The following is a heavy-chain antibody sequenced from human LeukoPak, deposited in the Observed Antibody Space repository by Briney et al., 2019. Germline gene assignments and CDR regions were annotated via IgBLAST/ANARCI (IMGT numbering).Heavy chain of an antibody. D-gene: IGHD2-2*01. V-gene: IGHV1-2*02. CDR3: ARANFLYCCSSTCVFDY. Sequence: ASVKVSCKASGYTFTDYYMHWVCQAPGQGFEWMGWINPNDGDTNYAQKFQGRVTMTRDTSISTAHMEESRLRSDDTAVYYCARANFLYCCSSTCVFDYWGQGTLVTVSS. CDR2: INPNDGDT. CDR1: GYTFTDYY. J-gene: IGHJ4*02.